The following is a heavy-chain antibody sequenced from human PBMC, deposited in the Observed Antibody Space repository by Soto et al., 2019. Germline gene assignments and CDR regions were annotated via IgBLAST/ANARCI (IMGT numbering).Heavy chain of an antibody. CDR3: AAELGFGKLSVV. Sequence: QVQVVQSGVEVRRPGSSVKVSCKASGDTFKNCVISWVRQAPGQGLEWMGGIIPLFGTTDFAQRFHGRLTITTDESTTTAYMDPSRLRSEGTATYYCAAELGFGKLSVVWGQATTVLVSS. CDR2: IIPLFGTT. J-gene: IGHJ6*02. CDR1: GDTFKNCV. V-gene: IGHV1-69*01. D-gene: IGHD3-10*01.